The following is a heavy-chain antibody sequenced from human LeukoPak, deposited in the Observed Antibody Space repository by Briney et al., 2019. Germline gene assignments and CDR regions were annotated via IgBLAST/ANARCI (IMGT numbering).Heavy chain of an antibody. V-gene: IGHV3-23*01. CDR2: ISGSGGST. Sequence: PGGSLRLSCAASGFTFSSYAMSWVRQAPGKGLEWVSAISGSGGSTYYADSVKGRFTISRDNSKNTLYLQMNSLRAEDTAVYYCARDGQWLGHFDYWGQGTLVTVSS. D-gene: IGHD6-19*01. CDR3: ARDGQWLGHFDY. CDR1: GFTFSSYA. J-gene: IGHJ4*02.